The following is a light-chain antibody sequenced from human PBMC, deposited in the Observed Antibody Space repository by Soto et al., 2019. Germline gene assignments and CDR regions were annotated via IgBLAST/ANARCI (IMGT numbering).Light chain of an antibody. CDR2: EVT. J-gene: IGLJ3*02. Sequence: QSALTQPASVSGSPGQSITISCTGTSGDIVSYNRVSWYQQHPGKAPKLIIYEVTDRPSGVSNRFSGSKSGNTASLTISGLQAEDEADYYCAAWDDSLSGRVFGGGTKLTVL. CDR3: AAWDDSLSGRV. V-gene: IGLV2-14*01. CDR1: SGDIVSYNR.